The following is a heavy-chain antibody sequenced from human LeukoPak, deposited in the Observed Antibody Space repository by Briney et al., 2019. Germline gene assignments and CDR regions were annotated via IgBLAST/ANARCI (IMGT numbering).Heavy chain of an antibody. Sequence: PSETLSLTCTVSGGSISSYYWSWIRHPPGKGLEWIGYIYYSGSTNYNPSLKSRVTISVDTSKNQFSLKLSSVTAADTAVYYCARTLNYYDSSGYYGFYDAFDIWGQGTMVTVSS. D-gene: IGHD3-22*01. V-gene: IGHV4-59*01. CDR2: IYYSGST. CDR3: ARTLNYYDSSGYYGFYDAFDI. J-gene: IGHJ3*02. CDR1: GGSISSYY.